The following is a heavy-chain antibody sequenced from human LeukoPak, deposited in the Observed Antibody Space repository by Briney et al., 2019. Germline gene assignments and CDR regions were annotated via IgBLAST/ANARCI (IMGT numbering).Heavy chain of an antibody. Sequence: SGPALVKPTQTLTLTCTFSGFSLSTSGMCVSWIRQPPGKALEWLARIDWDDDEYYSTSLKTRLTISKDTSKNQVVLRMTNMDPVDTATYYCARIRTRDTIMLRDAFDIWGQGTMVTVSS. CDR3: ARIRTRDTIMLRDAFDI. D-gene: IGHD5-24*01. CDR1: GFSLSTSGMC. CDR2: IDWDDDE. J-gene: IGHJ3*02. V-gene: IGHV2-70*11.